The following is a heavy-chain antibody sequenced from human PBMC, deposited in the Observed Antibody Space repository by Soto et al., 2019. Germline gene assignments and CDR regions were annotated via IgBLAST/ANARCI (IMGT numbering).Heavy chain of an antibody. V-gene: IGHV3-21*01. CDR3: ARAQWLVNQGHFDY. J-gene: IGHJ4*02. Sequence: VQLVESGGGLVKPGGSLRLTCSASGFIFSTYSMSWVRQAPGKGLEWVSSIGTTSSYIYHADSVKGRFTISRDNAKSSLYLQMDSLRAEDTAVYYCARAQWLVNQGHFDYWGQGTLVTVSS. CDR1: GFIFSTYS. D-gene: IGHD6-19*01. CDR2: IGTTSSYI.